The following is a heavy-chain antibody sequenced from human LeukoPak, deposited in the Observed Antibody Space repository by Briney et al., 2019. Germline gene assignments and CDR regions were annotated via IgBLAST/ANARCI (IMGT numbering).Heavy chain of an antibody. CDR1: GYSFTSYW. Sequence: GESLKISCKGSGYSFTSYWIGWVRQMPGKGLEWMGIIYPGDSDTRYSPSFQGQVTISADKSISTAYLQWSSLKASGTAMYYCARPRGTTGTHDAFDIWGQGTMVTVSS. CDR2: IYPGDSDT. D-gene: IGHD1-1*01. V-gene: IGHV5-51*01. CDR3: ARPRGTTGTHDAFDI. J-gene: IGHJ3*02.